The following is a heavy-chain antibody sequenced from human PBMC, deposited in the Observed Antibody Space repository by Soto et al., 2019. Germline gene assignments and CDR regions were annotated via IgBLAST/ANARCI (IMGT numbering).Heavy chain of an antibody. CDR2: ISAYNGNT. V-gene: IGHV1-18*01. Sequence: ASVKVSCEASGYTFSSYGFSWVRQAPGQGLERIGWISAYNGNTKYAQKNQGRVTITTETSASTSYMELSSLRSEDTAVYYCARVIQWYCSSTSCPYYYGMDVWGQGTTVTVSS. D-gene: IGHD2-2*01. CDR1: GYTFSSYG. CDR3: ARVIQWYCSSTSCPYYYGMDV. J-gene: IGHJ6*02.